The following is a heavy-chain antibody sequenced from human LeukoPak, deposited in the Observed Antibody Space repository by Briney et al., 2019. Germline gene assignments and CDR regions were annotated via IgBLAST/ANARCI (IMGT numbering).Heavy chain of an antibody. CDR1: GYTFTGDY. V-gene: IGHV1-2*02. Sequence: ASVKVSCKASGYTFTGDYMHWVRQAPGQGLEWMGWINPNSGGTKYAQQFQGRVTMTRDTSISTAYMELSSLRSDDTAVYYCARDTPYSTGLAFGLDYWGQGTLVTVSS. CDR3: ARDTPYSTGLAFGLDY. CDR2: INPNSGGT. J-gene: IGHJ4*02. D-gene: IGHD6-19*01.